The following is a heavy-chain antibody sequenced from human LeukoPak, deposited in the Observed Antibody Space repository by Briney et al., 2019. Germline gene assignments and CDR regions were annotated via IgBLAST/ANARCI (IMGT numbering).Heavy chain of an antibody. Sequence: ASVKVSCKASGYTFTSYGISWVRQAPGQGLEWMGWISAYNGNTNYAQKLQGRVTMTRDTSTSTVYMELSSLRSEDTAVYYCARDRSSSFLPDYWGQGTLVTVSS. CDR2: ISAYNGNT. D-gene: IGHD6-6*01. J-gene: IGHJ4*02. CDR3: ARDRSSSFLPDY. CDR1: GYTFTSYG. V-gene: IGHV1-18*01.